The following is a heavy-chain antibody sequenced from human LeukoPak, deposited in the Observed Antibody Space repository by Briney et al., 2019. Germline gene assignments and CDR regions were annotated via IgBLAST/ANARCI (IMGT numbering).Heavy chain of an antibody. J-gene: IGHJ3*02. CDR3: ARQLRYFDWSGAFDI. CDR2: IYYSGST. D-gene: IGHD3-9*01. CDR1: GGSMSSYH. Sequence: PSETLSLTCAVSGGSMSSYHWNWIRQPPGKGLEWIAYIYYSGSTNYNPSLESRVTTSVDTSKNQFSLKLSSVTAADTAVYYCARQLRYFDWSGAFDIWGQGTMVTVSS. V-gene: IGHV4-59*08.